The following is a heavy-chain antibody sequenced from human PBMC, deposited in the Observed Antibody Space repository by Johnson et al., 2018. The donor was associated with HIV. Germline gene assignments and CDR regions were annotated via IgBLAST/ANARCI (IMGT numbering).Heavy chain of an antibody. V-gene: IGHV3-13*01. Sequence: VQLVESGGGLVQPGGSLRLSCAASGFTFSSYDMHWVRQATGKGLEWVSGIGSAGDTYYPGSVKGRFTISRENANNSLYLQMSSLRPEDTAVYYCATALILDAFDIWGQGTMVTVSS. J-gene: IGHJ3*02. CDR1: GFTFSSYD. D-gene: IGHD2-21*01. CDR2: IGSAGDT. CDR3: ATALILDAFDI.